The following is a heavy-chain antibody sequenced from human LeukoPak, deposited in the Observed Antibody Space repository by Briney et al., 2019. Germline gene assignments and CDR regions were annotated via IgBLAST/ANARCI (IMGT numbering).Heavy chain of an antibody. D-gene: IGHD5-12*01. V-gene: IGHV4-59*12. CDR1: GGSISSYY. J-gene: IGHJ4*02. CDR3: ASHIGYFDY. Sequence: NSSETLSLTCTVSGGSISSYYWSWIRQPPGKGLEWIGYIYYSGSTNYNPSLKSRVTISVDTSKNQFSLKLSSVTAADTAVYYCASHIGYFDYWGQGTLVTVSS. CDR2: IYYSGST.